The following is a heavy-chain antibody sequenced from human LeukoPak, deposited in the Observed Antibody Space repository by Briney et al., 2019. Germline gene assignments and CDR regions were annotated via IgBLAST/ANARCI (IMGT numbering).Heavy chain of an antibody. CDR2: IYHSGST. V-gene: IGHV4-30-2*01. CDR3: ARGAFFDY. Sequence: PSETLSLTCAVSGGSISSGGYSWSWIRQPPGQGLEWIGYIYHSGSTYYNPSLKSRVTISVDRSKNQFSLKLSSVTAADTAVYYCARGAFFDYWGQGTLVTVSS. CDR1: GGSISSGGYS. J-gene: IGHJ4*02.